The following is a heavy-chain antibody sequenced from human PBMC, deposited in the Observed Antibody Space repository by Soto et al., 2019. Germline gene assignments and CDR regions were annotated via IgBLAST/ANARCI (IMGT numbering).Heavy chain of an antibody. D-gene: IGHD3-9*01. CDR1: GFTFSSYW. Sequence: GGSLRLSCAASGFTFSSYWMSWVRQAPGKGLEWVANIKQDGSEKYYVDSVKGRFTISRDNAQNSLYLQMNSLRAEDTAVYYCARNLRYLDWPLLYYYYYGMDVWGQGTTVTVSS. J-gene: IGHJ6*02. CDR3: ARNLRYLDWPLLYYYYYGMDV. V-gene: IGHV3-7*01. CDR2: IKQDGSEK.